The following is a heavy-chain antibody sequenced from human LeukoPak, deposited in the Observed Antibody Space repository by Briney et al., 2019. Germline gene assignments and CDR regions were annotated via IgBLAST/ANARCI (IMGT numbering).Heavy chain of an antibody. CDR2: IYFSGTT. J-gene: IGHJ6*02. D-gene: IGHD3-22*01. Sequence: PSETLSLTCTVSGASISSHYWSWIRQPPGKGLEWIGHIYFSGTTNYNPSLKSRVTISLDTSKNQFSLKLSSVTAADTAVYYCARDKEYYYDSSGYSQYYYYGMDVWGQGTTVTVSS. V-gene: IGHV4-59*11. CDR3: ARDKEYYYDSSGYSQYYYYGMDV. CDR1: GASISSHY.